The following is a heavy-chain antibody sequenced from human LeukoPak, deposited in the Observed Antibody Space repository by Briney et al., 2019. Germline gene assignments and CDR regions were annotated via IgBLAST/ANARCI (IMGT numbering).Heavy chain of an antibody. J-gene: IGHJ4*02. D-gene: IGHD6-19*01. V-gene: IGHV4-59*01. CDR3: VRHTTSGWYQVVY. CDR1: GGSISSYY. CDR2: ITYSGST. Sequence: SETLSLTCTVSGGSISSYYWSWIRQPPGKGLEWIGFITYSGSTDHNPSLKSRVTISVDASKNQFSLKLTSVTAADTAVYYCVRHTTSGWYQVVYWGQGTLVTVSS.